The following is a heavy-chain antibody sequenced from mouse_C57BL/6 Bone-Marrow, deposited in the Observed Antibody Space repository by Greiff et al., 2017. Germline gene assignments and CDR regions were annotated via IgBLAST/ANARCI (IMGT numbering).Heavy chain of an antibody. D-gene: IGHD5-5*01. V-gene: IGHV5-6*01. CDR2: ISSGGSYT. CDR3: ARRYLWYFDV. Sequence: EVQLVESGGDLVKPGGSLKLSCAASGFTFSSYGMSWVRQTPDKRLEWVATISSGGSYTYYPDSVKGRFTISRDNAKNTLYLQMSSLKSEDTAMDYCARRYLWYFDVWGTGTTVTVSS. CDR1: GFTFSSYG. J-gene: IGHJ1*03.